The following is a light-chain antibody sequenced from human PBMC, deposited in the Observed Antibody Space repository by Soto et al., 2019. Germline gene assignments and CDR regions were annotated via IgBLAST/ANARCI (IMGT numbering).Light chain of an antibody. CDR1: QSVSSN. CDR3: QQYNNWPRT. CDR2: GAS. V-gene: IGKV3-15*01. Sequence: IVMTQSPATLSVSPGERATLSCRASQSVSSNLAWYQQKPSQAPRLLIYGASTRATGIPARFSGSGSGTEFTLTISSLQSEDFAVYYCQQYNNWPRTFGQGTKVEIK. J-gene: IGKJ1*01.